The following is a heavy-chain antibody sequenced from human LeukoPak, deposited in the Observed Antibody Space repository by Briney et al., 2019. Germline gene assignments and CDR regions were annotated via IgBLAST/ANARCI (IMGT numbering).Heavy chain of an antibody. V-gene: IGHV1-2*06. J-gene: IGHJ5*02. CDR3: ARDRGELGDEGWFDP. CDR1: GYTFTGYY. D-gene: IGHD7-27*01. CDR2: INPNSGGT. Sequence: GASVKVSCKASGYTFTGYYMHWVRQAPGQGLELMGRINPNSGGTNYAQKFQGRVTMTRDTSISTAYMELSRLRSDDAAVYYCARDRGELGDEGWFDPWGQGTLVTVSS.